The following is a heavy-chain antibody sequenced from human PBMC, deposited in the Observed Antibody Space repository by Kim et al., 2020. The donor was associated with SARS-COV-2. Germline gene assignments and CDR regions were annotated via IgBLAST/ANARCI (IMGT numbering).Heavy chain of an antibody. Sequence: SETLSLTCAVYGGSFSGYYWSWIRQPPGKGLEWIGEINHSGSTNYNPSLKSRVTISVDTSKNQFSLKLSSVTAADTAVYYCARGAPTVTPRNDWFDPWGQGTLVTVSS. J-gene: IGHJ5*02. V-gene: IGHV4-34*01. CDR1: GGSFSGYY. CDR2: INHSGST. D-gene: IGHD4-4*01. CDR3: ARGAPTVTPRNDWFDP.